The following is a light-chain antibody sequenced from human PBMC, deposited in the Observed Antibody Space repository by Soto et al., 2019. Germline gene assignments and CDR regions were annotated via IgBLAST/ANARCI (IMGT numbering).Light chain of an antibody. J-gene: IGLJ2*01. Sequence: QLVLTQPPSASGTPGQRVTISCSGSSSNIGSNAVSWYQQLPGTAPKLLIYTKIERPSGVPDRFSGSKSGTSASLAISGLQSEDEADYYCAAWDDSLNGWVFGGGTKLTVL. CDR1: SSNIGSNA. CDR2: TKI. CDR3: AAWDDSLNGWV. V-gene: IGLV1-44*01.